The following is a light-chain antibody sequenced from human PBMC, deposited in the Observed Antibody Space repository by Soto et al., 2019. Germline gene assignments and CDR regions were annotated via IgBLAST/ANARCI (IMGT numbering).Light chain of an antibody. CDR1: QSVSSN. J-gene: IGKJ1*01. V-gene: IGKV3-15*01. CDR3: QQYKNWPPVT. Sequence: IVLTQSPGTLSLSPGERPTLSCRASQSVSSNLAWYQQKPGQAPRLLIYGASTRATGIPARFSSSGGGTEFTLTISSLKSEDLAVYDGQQYKNWPPVTFGQGTKVDIK. CDR2: GAS.